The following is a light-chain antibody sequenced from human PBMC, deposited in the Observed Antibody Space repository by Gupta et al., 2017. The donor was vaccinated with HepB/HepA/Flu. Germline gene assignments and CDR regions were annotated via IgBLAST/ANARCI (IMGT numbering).Light chain of an antibody. V-gene: IGKV3-15*01. CDR2: GTS. J-gene: IGKJ1*01. CDR3: QQYNNWPPWT. Sequence: VMTQSPATLSVSPGERATLSCRASQSVSSNLAWYQQKPGQAPRLLIYGTSTRATGIPARFSGSGSGTDLTLTISSLQSEDFAVYYCQQYNNWPPWTFGQGTKVEIK. CDR1: QSVSSN.